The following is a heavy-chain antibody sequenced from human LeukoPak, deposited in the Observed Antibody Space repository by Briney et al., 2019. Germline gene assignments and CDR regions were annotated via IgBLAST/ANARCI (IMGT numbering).Heavy chain of an antibody. D-gene: IGHD3-9*01. CDR3: AKFYDILTGYIDY. Sequence: GGSLRLSCAASGFTFSRYALHWVRQAPGKGLEYVSSISTNGGSTYYANSVRGRFTISRDNSKNTLYLLMNSLRAEDTAVYYCAKFYDILTGYIDYWGQGTLVTVSS. CDR2: ISTNGGST. CDR1: GFTFSRYA. J-gene: IGHJ4*02. V-gene: IGHV3-64*01.